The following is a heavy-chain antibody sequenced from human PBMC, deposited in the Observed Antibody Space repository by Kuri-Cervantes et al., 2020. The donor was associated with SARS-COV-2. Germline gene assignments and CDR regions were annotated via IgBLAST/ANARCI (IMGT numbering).Heavy chain of an antibody. V-gene: IGHV3-30*18. CDR2: ISYDGSNK. CDR3: AKDLEQQLDSHYGMDV. CDR1: GFTFSSYG. J-gene: IGHJ6*02. Sequence: GESLKISCAASGFTFSSYGMHWVRQAPGKGLEWVAVISYDGSNKYYADSVKGRFTISRDNSKNTLYLQMNSLRAEDTAVYYCAKDLEQQLDSHYGMDVRGQGTTVTVSS. D-gene: IGHD6-13*01.